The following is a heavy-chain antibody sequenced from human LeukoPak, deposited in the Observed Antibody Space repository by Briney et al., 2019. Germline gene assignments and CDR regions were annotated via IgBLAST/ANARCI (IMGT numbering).Heavy chain of an antibody. Sequence: GGSLRLSCAASGFTFSSYAMSWARQAPGKGLEWVSAISGSGGSTYYADSVKGRFTISRDNSKNTLYLQMNSLRAEDTAVYYCAKEGGYYYDSSGSFDYWGQGTLVTVSS. V-gene: IGHV3-23*01. CDR2: ISGSGGST. J-gene: IGHJ4*02. CDR1: GFTFSSYA. CDR3: AKEGGYYYDSSGSFDY. D-gene: IGHD3-22*01.